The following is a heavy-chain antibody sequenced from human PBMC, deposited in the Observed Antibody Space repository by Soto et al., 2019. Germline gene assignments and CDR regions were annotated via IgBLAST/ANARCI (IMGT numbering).Heavy chain of an antibody. CDR2: IYYSGST. CDR3: ARQKAAAGTRWFDP. J-gene: IGHJ5*02. V-gene: IGHV4-39*01. D-gene: IGHD6-13*01. CDR1: GGSISSSRYY. Sequence: KTSETLSLTCTVSGGSISSSRYYWGWIRQPPGKGLEWIGSIYYSGSTYYNPSLKSRVTISVDTSKNQFSLKLSSVTAADTAVYYCARQKAAAGTRWFDPWGQGTLVTVSS.